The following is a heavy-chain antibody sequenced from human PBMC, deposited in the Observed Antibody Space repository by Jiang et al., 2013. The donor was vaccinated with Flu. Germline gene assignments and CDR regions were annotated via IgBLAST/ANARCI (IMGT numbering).Heavy chain of an antibody. CDR1: SYA. D-gene: IGHD2-15*01. CDR3: ARVQADRYCSGGTCYSDY. CDR2: ISDSGDST. V-gene: IGHV3-23*01. J-gene: IGHJ4*02. Sequence: SYAVTWVARXLGGGLEWVSGISDSGDSTYYADSVKGRFTISRDNPKNTLYLQLNSLRAEDTAVYYCARVQADRYCSGGTCYSDYWGQGTLVTVSS.